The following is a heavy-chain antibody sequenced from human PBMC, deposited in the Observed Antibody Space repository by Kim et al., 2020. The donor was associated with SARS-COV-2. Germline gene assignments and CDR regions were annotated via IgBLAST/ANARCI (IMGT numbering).Heavy chain of an antibody. CDR2: IKQDGSEK. J-gene: IGHJ5*02. CDR1: GFTFSSYW. D-gene: IGHD3-9*01. Sequence: GGSLRLSCAASGFTFSSYWMSWVRQAPGKGLEWVANIKQDGSEKYYVDSVKGRFTISRDNAKNSLYLQMNSLRAEDTAVYYCARAQWSRPDYDILTGYYPYNWFDPWGQGTLVTVSS. V-gene: IGHV3-7*03. CDR3: ARAQWSRPDYDILTGYYPYNWFDP.